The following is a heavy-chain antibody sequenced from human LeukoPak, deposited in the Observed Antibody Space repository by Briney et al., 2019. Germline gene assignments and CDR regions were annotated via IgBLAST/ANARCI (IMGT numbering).Heavy chain of an antibody. V-gene: IGHV3-30*02. J-gene: IGHJ5*01. CDR3: AGTGAAACYSAFRFDS. CDR1: GFTFSSYG. CDR2: IRYDGSNK. Sequence: TGGTLRLSCAVSGFTFSSYGMHWVRQAPGKGLEWVVFIRYDGSNKYYTDPVKGRFTISRDNSKTTQYQQMKSLRTEDTAVDYCAGTGAAACYSAFRFDSWGQGTLVTVSS. D-gene: IGHD6-13*01.